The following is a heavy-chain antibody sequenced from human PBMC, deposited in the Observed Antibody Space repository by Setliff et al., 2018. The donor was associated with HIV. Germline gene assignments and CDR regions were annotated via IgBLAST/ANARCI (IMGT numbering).Heavy chain of an antibody. J-gene: IGHJ4*01. CDR3: ARTREMVRGVITPAFDY. D-gene: IGHD3-10*01. V-gene: IGHV1-69*05. CDR1: GGTFSSYT. CDR2: IIPIFGTT. Sequence: SVKVSCKASGGTFSSYTINWVRQAPGQGLEWMGGIIPIFGTTNYAQKFQGRVTITTDESTSTAYMELSSLRSEDTALYYCARTREMVRGVITPAFDYWG.